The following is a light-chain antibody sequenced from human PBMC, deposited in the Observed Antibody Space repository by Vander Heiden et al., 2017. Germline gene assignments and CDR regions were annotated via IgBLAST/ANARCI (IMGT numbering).Light chain of an antibody. V-gene: IGLV2-23*02. Sequence: QSALTQPASVSGSPGQSITISCTGTSRGVGSYNFVSWYQQPPGKAPKLMIYEVSKRPSGVANRFSGSKSGNTASLTISGLQAEDEADYYCCSYAGSRTLVFGGGTKLTVL. CDR3: CSYAGSRTLV. J-gene: IGLJ2*01. CDR1: SRGVGSYNF. CDR2: EVS.